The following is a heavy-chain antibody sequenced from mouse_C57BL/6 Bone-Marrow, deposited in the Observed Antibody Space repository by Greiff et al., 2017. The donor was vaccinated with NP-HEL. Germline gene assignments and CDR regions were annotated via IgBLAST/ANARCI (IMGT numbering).Heavy chain of an antibody. CDR3: ARTDGFWYFDV. J-gene: IGHJ1*03. Sequence: EVQRVESGPGLVKPSQSLSFPGLVTGYSTTVGYYCNGIRQFPGNKLEWMGYISYDGSNNYNPSLKNRISITRDTSKNQFFLKLNSVTTEDTATYYCARTDGFWYFDVWGTGTTVTVSS. D-gene: IGHD2-3*01. CDR1: GYSTTVGYY. CDR2: ISYDGSN. V-gene: IGHV3-6*01.